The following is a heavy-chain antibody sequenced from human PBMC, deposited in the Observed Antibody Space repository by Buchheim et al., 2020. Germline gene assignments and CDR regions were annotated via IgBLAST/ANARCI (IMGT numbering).Heavy chain of an antibody. CDR1: GFTFGSYD. J-gene: IGHJ4*02. CDR3: AKGIVGTSLSDY. D-gene: IGHD1-26*01. V-gene: IGHV3-23*01. Sequence: EVHLLESGGGLVQPGGSLRLSCAASGFTFGSYDMTWVRQAPGKGLEWVSTVSGSGGRTYYADSVRGRFTISSDNSKNTLYLQMNRLRAEDTAVYYCAKGIVGTSLSDYWGQGTL. CDR2: VSGSGGRT.